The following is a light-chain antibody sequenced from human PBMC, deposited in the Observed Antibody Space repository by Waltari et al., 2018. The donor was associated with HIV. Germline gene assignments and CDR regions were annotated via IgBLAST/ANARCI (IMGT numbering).Light chain of an antibody. CDR2: SVS. CDR3: TSYTTSTTL. CDR1: RSDVGGFQY. J-gene: IGLJ2*01. Sequence: QSALTQPASVSGSPGQSITISCSGPRSDVGGFQYVSWYQQHPGKAPKLMIYSVSNRPSGISNRFSGSKSGNTASLTISGLQAEDEADYYCTSYTTSTTLFGGGTKLTVL. V-gene: IGLV2-14*01.